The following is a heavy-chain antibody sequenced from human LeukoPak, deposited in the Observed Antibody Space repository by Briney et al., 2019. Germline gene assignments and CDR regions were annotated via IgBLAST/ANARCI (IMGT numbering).Heavy chain of an antibody. D-gene: IGHD3-10*01. J-gene: IGHJ4*02. CDR1: GFTFSSYA. V-gene: IGHV3-48*01. Sequence: PGGSLRLSCAASGFTFSSYAMNWVRQAPGKGLEWVSYISSSSSTIYYADSVKGRFTISRDNAKNSLYLQMNSLRAEDTAVYYCAREGMVRFDYWGQGTLVTVSS. CDR2: ISSSSSTI. CDR3: AREGMVRFDY.